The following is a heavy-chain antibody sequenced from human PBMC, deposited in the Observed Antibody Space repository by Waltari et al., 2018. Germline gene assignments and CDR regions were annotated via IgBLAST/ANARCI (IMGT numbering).Heavy chain of an antibody. CDR2: INPSGGST. V-gene: IGHV1-46*01. J-gene: IGHJ4*02. CDR1: GYTFTIYY. D-gene: IGHD6-25*01. CDR3: ARDFYLIAAAATLDY. Sequence: QVQLVQSGAEVKKPGASVKVSCKASGYTFTIYYMHWVRQAPGQGREWMGIINPSGGSTRYAHKFQGRVTLTRDTSTSKVYMELRSLRSDDTAVYYCARDFYLIAAAATLDYWGQGTLVTVSS.